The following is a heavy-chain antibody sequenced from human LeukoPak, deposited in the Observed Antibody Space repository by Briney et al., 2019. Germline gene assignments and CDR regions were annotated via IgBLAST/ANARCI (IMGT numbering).Heavy chain of an antibody. Sequence: GGSLRLSCAASGFTFSSYSMSWVRQAPGKGLEWVSSISSSSSTNYADSVKGRFTISRDNAKNSLYLQMNSLRAEDTTVYYCARSAPAAAGTGPMDVWGKGTTVTVSS. CDR1: GFTFSSYS. CDR3: ARSAPAAAGTGPMDV. CDR2: ISSSSST. J-gene: IGHJ6*03. D-gene: IGHD6-13*01. V-gene: IGHV3-21*01.